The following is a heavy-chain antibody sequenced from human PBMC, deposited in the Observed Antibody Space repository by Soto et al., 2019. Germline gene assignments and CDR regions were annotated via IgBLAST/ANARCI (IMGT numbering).Heavy chain of an antibody. CDR3: ARDVWSRASGPPDS. D-gene: IGHD3-10*01. CDR1: GFTFDDYA. J-gene: IGHJ4*02. CDR2: ISWNSDTI. V-gene: IGHV3-9*01. Sequence: EVQLVESGGGLVQPGRSLRLSCAASGFTFDDYAMHWVRQAPGKGLEWVTGISWNSDTIGYADSVKGRCTISRDNAKNSLYLQMNSLRAEDTAFYHCARDVWSRASGPPDSWGQGTLVTVSS.